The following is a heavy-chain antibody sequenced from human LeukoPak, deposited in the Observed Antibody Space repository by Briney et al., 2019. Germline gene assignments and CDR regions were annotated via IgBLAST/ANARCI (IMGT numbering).Heavy chain of an antibody. CDR1: GYTFTGYY. D-gene: IGHD2-15*01. CDR3: ARDGAKRGGAATHRYFDY. CDR2: INPTSGGT. V-gene: IGHV1-2*02. Sequence: ASVKVSCKASGYTFTGYYMHWVRQAPGQGLEWMGWINPTSGGTNYAQKFQGRVTMTRDTSISTAYMELSRLRSDDTAVYYCARDGAKRGGAATHRYFDYWGQGTLVTVSS. J-gene: IGHJ4*02.